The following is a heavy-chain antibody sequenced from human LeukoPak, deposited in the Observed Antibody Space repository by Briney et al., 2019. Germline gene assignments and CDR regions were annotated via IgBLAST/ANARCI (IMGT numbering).Heavy chain of an antibody. V-gene: IGHV1-46*01. CDR3: ANSPHDYGDYMGVFDP. J-gene: IGHJ5*02. D-gene: IGHD4-17*01. CDR1: GYTFTSYY. Sequence: ASVKVSCKASGYTFTSYYMHWVRQAPGQGLEWMGIINPSGGSTSYAQKFRGRVTMTRDTSTSTVYMELSSLRSEDTAVYYCANSPHDYGDYMGVFDPWGQGTLVTVSS. CDR2: INPSGGST.